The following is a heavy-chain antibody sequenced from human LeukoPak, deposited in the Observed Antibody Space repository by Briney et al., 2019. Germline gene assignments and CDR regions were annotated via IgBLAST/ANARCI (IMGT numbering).Heavy chain of an antibody. V-gene: IGHV4-61*08. D-gene: IGHD3-9*01. CDR1: GGSISSGGYS. Sequence: SETLSLTCAVSGGSISSGGYSWSWIRQPPGKGLEWIGYIYYSGSTKYNPSLKSRVTISVDTSKKQFSLKLSSVTAADTAVYYCARSKDILTGYCFDYWGQGTLVTVSS. CDR3: ARSKDILTGYCFDY. CDR2: IYYSGST. J-gene: IGHJ4*02.